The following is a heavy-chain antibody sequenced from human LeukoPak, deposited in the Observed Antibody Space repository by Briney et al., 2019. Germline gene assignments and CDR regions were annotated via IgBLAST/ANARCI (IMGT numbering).Heavy chain of an antibody. V-gene: IGHV1-2*02. J-gene: IGHJ4*02. CDR3: AKEFNSGWWYFDY. Sequence: ASVKVSCKASGYTFTGYYMHWVRQAPGQGLEWMGWINPNNGDTNYAQKFQGRVTMTRDTSISTAYMELSRLRSDDTAVYYCAKEFNSGWWYFDYWGQGTLVTVSS. CDR2: INPNNGDT. CDR1: GYTFTGYY. D-gene: IGHD6-19*01.